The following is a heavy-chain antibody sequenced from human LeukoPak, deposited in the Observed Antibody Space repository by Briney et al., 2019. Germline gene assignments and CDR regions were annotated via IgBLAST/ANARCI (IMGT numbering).Heavy chain of an antibody. D-gene: IGHD6-19*01. CDR3: ARARIAVAGTGDY. Sequence: SVKVSCKASGGTFSSYAISWGRQAPGQGLEWMGRIIPILGIANYAQKFQGRVTITADKSTSTAYMELSSLRSEDTAVYYCARARIAVAGTGDYWGQGTLVTVSS. V-gene: IGHV1-69*04. J-gene: IGHJ4*02. CDR1: GGTFSSYA. CDR2: IIPILGIA.